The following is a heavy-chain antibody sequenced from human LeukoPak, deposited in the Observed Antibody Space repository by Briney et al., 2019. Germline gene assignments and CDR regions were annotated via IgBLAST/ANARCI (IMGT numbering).Heavy chain of an antibody. CDR1: GYSFSTYW. CDR2: IYPGDSDT. Sequence: GESLKISCKGSGYSFSTYWIGWVRQMPGKGLEWIGIIYPGDSDTRYSPSFQGQVTISADKSSSTAYLQWSNLKASDTAMYFCARDAIVGATQGYFDLWGRGTLVTVSS. V-gene: IGHV5-51*01. D-gene: IGHD1-26*01. J-gene: IGHJ2*01. CDR3: ARDAIVGATQGYFDL.